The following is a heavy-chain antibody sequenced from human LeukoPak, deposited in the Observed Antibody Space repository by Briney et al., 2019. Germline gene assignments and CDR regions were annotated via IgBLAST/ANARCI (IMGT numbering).Heavy chain of an antibody. CDR2: IDWDDDK. CDR1: GFSLSTSGMC. D-gene: IGHD3-22*01. CDR3: ARVRYYYDSSGYLGTEFRDGY. V-gene: IGHV2-70*01. Sequence: SGPTLVNPTQTLTLTCTFSGFSLSTSGMCVSWIRQPPGKALEWLALIDWDDDKYYSTSLKTRLTISKDTSKNQVVLTMTNMDPVDTATYYCARVRYYYDSSGYLGTEFRDGYWGQGTLVTVSS. J-gene: IGHJ4*02.